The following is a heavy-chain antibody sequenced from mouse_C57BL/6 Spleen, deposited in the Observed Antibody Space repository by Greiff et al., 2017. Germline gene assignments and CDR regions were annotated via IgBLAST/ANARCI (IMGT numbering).Heavy chain of an antibody. J-gene: IGHJ4*01. CDR2: IYPSDSET. V-gene: IGHV1-61*01. Sequence: QVQLQQPGAELVRPGSSVKLSCKASGYTFTSYWMDWVKQRPGQGLEWIGNIYPSDSETHDNQKFKDKATLTVDTSSSTAYMQLSSLKSEDSAVSYCARRTGRYAMDYWGQGTSVTVSS. CDR3: ARRTGRYAMDY. CDR1: GYTFTSYW. D-gene: IGHD4-1*01.